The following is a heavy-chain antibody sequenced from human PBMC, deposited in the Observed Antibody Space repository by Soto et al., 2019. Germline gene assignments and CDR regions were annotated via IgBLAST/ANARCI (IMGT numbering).Heavy chain of an antibody. V-gene: IGHV3-23*01. Sequence: EVQLLESGGGLVQPGESLRLSCVASGFTFSGNAMTWVRQAPGKGLHWVSGISAGGTTYYADSAKGRFTISRDNSKNTLYLQMNSLRADDTAVYYCAKDPLTRGWFDPWGQGTLVTVSS. CDR3: AKDPLTRGWFDP. CDR2: ISAGGTT. J-gene: IGHJ5*02. CDR1: GFTFSGNA.